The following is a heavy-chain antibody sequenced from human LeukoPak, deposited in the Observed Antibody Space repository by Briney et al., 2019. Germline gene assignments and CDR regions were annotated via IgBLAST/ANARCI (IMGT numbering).Heavy chain of an antibody. J-gene: IGHJ6*02. CDR2: ISSSSSYI. Sequence: PGGSLRLSCAASGFTFSSYTMNWVRQAPGKGKKWVSSISSSSSYIYYAGSVKGRFTISRDNAKNSLYLQMNSLRAEDTAVYYCARDRDVPAIGMDVWGQGTTVTVSS. CDR1: GFTFSSYT. CDR3: ARDRDVPAIGMDV. V-gene: IGHV3-21*06.